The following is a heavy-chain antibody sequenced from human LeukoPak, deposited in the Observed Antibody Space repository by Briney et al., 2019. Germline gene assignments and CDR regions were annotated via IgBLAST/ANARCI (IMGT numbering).Heavy chain of an antibody. CDR2: ISGSGGST. V-gene: IGHV3-23*01. D-gene: IGHD3-3*01. Sequence: GGSLRLSCAASGFTFSSYAMSWVRQAPGKGLEWVSAISGSGGSTYYADSVKGRFTISRDNSKNTLYLQMNSLRAEDTAVYYCAKGHAAFLEWLSTGDYWGQGTLVTVSS. J-gene: IGHJ4*02. CDR3: AKGHAAFLEWLSTGDY. CDR1: GFTFSSYA.